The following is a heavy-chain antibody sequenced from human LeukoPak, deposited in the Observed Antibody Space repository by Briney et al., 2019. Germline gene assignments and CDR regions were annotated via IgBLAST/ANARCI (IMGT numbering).Heavy chain of an antibody. D-gene: IGHD2/OR15-2a*01. Sequence: GRSLRLSCAASGFTFDVYAMHWVRQAPGKGLEWVSGISWNSGSIGYADSVKGRFTISRDNAKNSLYLQMNSLRAEDTALYYCAKTFSGWYEDYFDYWGQGTLVTVSS. J-gene: IGHJ4*02. CDR3: AKTFSGWYEDYFDY. V-gene: IGHV3-9*01. CDR1: GFTFDVYA. CDR2: ISWNSGSI.